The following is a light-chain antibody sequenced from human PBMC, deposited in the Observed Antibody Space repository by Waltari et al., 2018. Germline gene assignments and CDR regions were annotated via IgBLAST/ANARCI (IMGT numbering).Light chain of an antibody. CDR3: SSYVDTNLVV. CDR2: EVN. Sequence: YPPTPGTSPQLILVEVNNRPSGVPDRFSGSKSADTAVLIISGLQPEDEAHFYCSSYVDTNLVVFGGGTKVTVL. J-gene: IGLJ2*01. V-gene: IGLV2-18*02.